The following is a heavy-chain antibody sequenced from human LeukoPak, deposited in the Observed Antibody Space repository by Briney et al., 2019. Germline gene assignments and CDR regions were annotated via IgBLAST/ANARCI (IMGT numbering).Heavy chain of an antibody. CDR3: ASSFRITGTTYYY. Sequence: PGGSLRLSCSASGFTFSSFWMHWVRHVPGKGLVWVSGVSSDGRITNYADFVKGRFTVPRDTAKNTLSLQIDSLRADDTAIYYCASSFRITGTTYYYWGQGTLVTVSS. CDR1: GFTFSSFW. V-gene: IGHV3-74*01. J-gene: IGHJ4*02. D-gene: IGHD1-20*01. CDR2: VSSDGRIT.